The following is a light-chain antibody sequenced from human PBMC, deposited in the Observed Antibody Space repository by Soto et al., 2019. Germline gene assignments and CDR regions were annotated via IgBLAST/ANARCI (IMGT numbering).Light chain of an antibody. Sequence: QSALTQPPSVSGAPGQRVTISCTGSSSDIGAGYDVHWYQQLPGTAPKLLIYGNTNRPSGVPDRFSGSKSGTSASLAITGLQADDEADYSCQSYDTSLRGSVFGGGTKLTVL. CDR2: GNT. V-gene: IGLV1-40*01. CDR3: QSYDTSLRGSV. CDR1: SSDIGAGYD. J-gene: IGLJ2*01.